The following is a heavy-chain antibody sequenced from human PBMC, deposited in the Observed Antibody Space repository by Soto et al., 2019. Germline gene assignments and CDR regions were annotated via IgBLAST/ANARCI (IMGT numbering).Heavy chain of an antibody. Sequence: QSGGSLRLSCAASGFTVSSNYMSWVRQAPGKGLEWVSVIYSGGSTYYADSVKGRFTISRDNSKNTLYLQMNSLRAEDTAVYYCARDLYYDFWSGYYSSAFDIWGQGTMVTVSS. V-gene: IGHV3-53*01. CDR1: GFTVSSNY. J-gene: IGHJ3*02. CDR3: ARDLYYDFWSGYYSSAFDI. D-gene: IGHD3-3*01. CDR2: IYSGGST.